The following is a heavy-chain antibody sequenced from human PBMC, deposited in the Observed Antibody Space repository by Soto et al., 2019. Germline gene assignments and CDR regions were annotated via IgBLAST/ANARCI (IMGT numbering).Heavy chain of an antibody. CDR1: GGTLSNYG. J-gene: IGHJ4*02. V-gene: IGHV1-69*01. CDR3: ARQVRNNYYDGLEYYSFFDY. CDR2: IIPMFARP. Sequence: QVQLVQAGAEVKKPGSSVKVSCKASGGTLSNYGVAWVRQAPGQGLEYIGGIIPMFARPKYAQNFQDRVTITADESTSTTYIELSSLRSEDTAVYYCARQVRNNYYDGLEYYSFFDYWGQGTLVTVSS. D-gene: IGHD3-22*01.